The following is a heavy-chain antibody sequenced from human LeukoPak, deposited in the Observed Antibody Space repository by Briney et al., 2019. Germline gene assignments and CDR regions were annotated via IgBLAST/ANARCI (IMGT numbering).Heavy chain of an antibody. Sequence: PGGSLRLSCAASGFTFSNAWMSWVRQAPGKGLEWVGRIKSKTDGGTTDYAAPVKGRFTISRDDSKNTLYLQMNSLKTEDTAVYYCTTLNSIAVAGVPYYYYYMDVWGKGTTVTVSS. CDR2: IKSKTDGGTT. J-gene: IGHJ6*03. V-gene: IGHV3-15*01. CDR3: TTLNSIAVAGVPYYYYYMDV. CDR1: GFTFSNAW. D-gene: IGHD6-19*01.